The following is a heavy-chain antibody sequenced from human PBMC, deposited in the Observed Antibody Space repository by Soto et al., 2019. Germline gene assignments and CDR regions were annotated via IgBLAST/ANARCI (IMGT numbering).Heavy chain of an antibody. CDR1: GGSISSGGDY. CDR3: ARGCGGDCHHGMDV. Sequence: QVQLQESGPGLVKPSQTLSLTCTVSGGSISSGGDYWSWIRQHPGKGLEWIGYIYYSGSTYYNTSLKSRVTISVATSKNQFSLKLSSVPAADTAVYYGARGCGGDCHHGMDVWGQGTTVTVSS. J-gene: IGHJ6*02. V-gene: IGHV4-31*03. CDR2: IYYSGST. D-gene: IGHD2-21*02.